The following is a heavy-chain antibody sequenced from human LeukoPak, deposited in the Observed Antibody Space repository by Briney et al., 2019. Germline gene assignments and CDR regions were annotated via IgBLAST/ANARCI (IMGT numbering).Heavy chain of an antibody. CDR1: GFTFSLYS. Sequence: PGGSLRLSCAASGFTFSLYSMNWVHQAPGKGLEWVSYFGDDIYYADSVEGRFTISRDNAKNSLYLQMNSLRAEDTAVYYCARDSGWSFDYWGQGTLVTVSS. CDR2: FGDDI. CDR3: ARDSGWSFDY. V-gene: IGHV3-48*01. J-gene: IGHJ4*02. D-gene: IGHD2-15*01.